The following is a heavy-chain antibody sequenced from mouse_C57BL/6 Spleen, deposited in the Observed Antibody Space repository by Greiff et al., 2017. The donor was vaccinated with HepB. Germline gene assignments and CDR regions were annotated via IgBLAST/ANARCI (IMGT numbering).Heavy chain of an antibody. CDR3: ARGELGRFDY. CDR1: GFTFSDYY. Sequence: EVQVVESEGGLVQPGSSMKLSCTASGFTFSDYYMAWVRQVPEKGLEWVANINYDGSSTYYLDSLKSRFIISRDNAKNILYLQMSSLKSEDTATYYCARGELGRFDYWGQGTTLTVYS. J-gene: IGHJ2*01. D-gene: IGHD4-1*01. V-gene: IGHV5-16*01. CDR2: INYDGSST.